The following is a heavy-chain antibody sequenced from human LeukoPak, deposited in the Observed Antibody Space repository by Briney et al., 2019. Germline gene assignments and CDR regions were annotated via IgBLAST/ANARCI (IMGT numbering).Heavy chain of an antibody. Sequence: MPSETLSLTCTVSGGSISSYYWSWIRQPAGKGLEWIGRIYTSGSTNYNPSLKSRVTMSVDTSKNQFSLKPSSVTAADTAVYYCARVDCSSTSCYSYFDYWGQGTLVTVSS. V-gene: IGHV4-4*07. J-gene: IGHJ4*02. CDR1: GGSISSYY. CDR3: ARVDCSSTSCYSYFDY. CDR2: IYTSGST. D-gene: IGHD2-2*02.